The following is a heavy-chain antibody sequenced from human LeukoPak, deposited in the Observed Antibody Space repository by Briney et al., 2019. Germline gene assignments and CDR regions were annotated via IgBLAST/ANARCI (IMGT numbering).Heavy chain of an antibody. V-gene: IGHV4-38-2*01. Sequence: PSETLSLTCAVSGYSISSGYYWGWIRQPPGKGLEWIGSIYHSGSTYYNSSLKSRVTISVDTSKNQFSLKLSSVTAADTAVYYCARQMGTPLDYWGQGTLVTVSS. D-gene: IGHD5-24*01. J-gene: IGHJ4*02. CDR1: GYSISSGYY. CDR3: ARQMGTPLDY. CDR2: IYHSGST.